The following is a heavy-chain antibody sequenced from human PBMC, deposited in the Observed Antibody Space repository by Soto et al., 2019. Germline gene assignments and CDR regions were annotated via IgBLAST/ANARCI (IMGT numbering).Heavy chain of an antibody. CDR1: GYTFTGYY. Sequence: GASVKVSCKASGYTFTGYYMHWVRQAPGQGLEWMGWINPNSGGTNYAQKFQGWVTMTRDTSISTAYMELSRLRSDDTAVYYCARGGIVVVSAAMSSWFDPWGQGTLVTVSS. V-gene: IGHV1-2*04. CDR2: INPNSGGT. J-gene: IGHJ5*02. CDR3: ARGGIVVVSAAMSSWFDP. D-gene: IGHD2-2*01.